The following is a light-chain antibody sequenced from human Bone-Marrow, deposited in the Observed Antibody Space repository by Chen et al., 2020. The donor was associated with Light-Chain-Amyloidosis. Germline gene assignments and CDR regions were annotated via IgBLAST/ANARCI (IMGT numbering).Light chain of an antibody. CDR3: QSYDNSLSGNFV. Sequence: QSVLTQPPSLSGDPGQRVTISCPGSNSNIGASYDVHWYQQLPGTAPKLLISGNSNRPSGVPDRFSGSKSDTSASLAITGLQAEDEADYYCQSYDNSLSGNFVFGTGTKVTVL. CDR1: NSNIGASYD. V-gene: IGLV1-40*01. J-gene: IGLJ1*01. CDR2: GNS.